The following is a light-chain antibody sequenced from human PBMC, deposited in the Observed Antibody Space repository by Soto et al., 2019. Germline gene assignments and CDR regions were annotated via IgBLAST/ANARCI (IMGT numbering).Light chain of an antibody. CDR1: QIVLYSSNNKNY. J-gene: IGKJ1*01. V-gene: IGKV4-1*01. CDR2: WAS. CDR3: QQYYSTPRT. Sequence: DTVMTQSPDSLSVSLGERATINFKSSQIVLYSSNNKNYLAWYQQKPGQPPKLLIYWASTRESGVPDRFSGSGSGTDFTLTISSLQAEDVAVYYCQQYYSTPRTFGQGTKVDIK.